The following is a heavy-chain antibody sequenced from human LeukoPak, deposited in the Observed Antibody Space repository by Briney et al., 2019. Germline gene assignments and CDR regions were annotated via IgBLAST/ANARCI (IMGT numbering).Heavy chain of an antibody. Sequence: PGGSLRLSCAASGFTFSSYSMNWVRQAPGKGLEWVSSISSSSSYIYYADSVKGQFTISRDYAKNSLYLQMNSLRAEDTAVYYCASRAIAAAVNYWGQGTLVTVSS. V-gene: IGHV3-21*01. CDR2: ISSSSSYI. D-gene: IGHD6-13*01. CDR3: ASRAIAAAVNY. CDR1: GFTFSSYS. J-gene: IGHJ4*02.